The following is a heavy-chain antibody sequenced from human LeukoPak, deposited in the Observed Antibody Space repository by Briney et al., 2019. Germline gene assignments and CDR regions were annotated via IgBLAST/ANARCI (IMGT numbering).Heavy chain of an antibody. CDR2: ISSSSSHI. CDR3: ARAGDYGDYGMDV. J-gene: IGHJ6*02. Sequence: HPGGSLRLSCAASGFSFNFYILNWVRQAPGKGLEWVSSISSSSSHIYYADSVRGRFTISRDNAKNSLYLQMNSLRGEDTALYYCARAGDYGDYGMDVWGQGTTVTVSS. V-gene: IGHV3-21*01. CDR1: GFSFNFYI. D-gene: IGHD4-17*01.